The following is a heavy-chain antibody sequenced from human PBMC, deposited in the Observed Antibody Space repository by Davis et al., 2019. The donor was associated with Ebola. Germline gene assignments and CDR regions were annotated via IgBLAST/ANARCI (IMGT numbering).Heavy chain of an antibody. V-gene: IGHV1-69*13. CDR2: IIPIFGTA. CDR3: ASKIRSVQLPTHYYYGMDV. D-gene: IGHD1-7*01. CDR1: GGTFSSYA. J-gene: IGHJ6*02. Sequence: SVKVSCKASGGTFSSYAISWVRQAPGQGLEWMGGIIPIFGTANYAQKFQGRVTITADESTSTAYMELSSLRSEDTAVYYCASKIRSVQLPTHYYYGMDVWGQGTTVTVSS.